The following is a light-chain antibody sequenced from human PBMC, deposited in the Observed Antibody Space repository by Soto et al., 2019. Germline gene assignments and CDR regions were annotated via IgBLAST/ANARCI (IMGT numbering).Light chain of an antibody. V-gene: IGLV3-1*01. Sequence: SYELTQPPSVSVSPGQTASITCSGDKLGDKYACWYQQKPGQSPVLVIYQDSKRPSGIPARFSGSNSGNTATLTISGTQAMDEADYYCQAWDTFIGVFGGGTKETVL. CDR1: KLGDKY. CDR3: QAWDTFIGV. J-gene: IGLJ2*01. CDR2: QDS.